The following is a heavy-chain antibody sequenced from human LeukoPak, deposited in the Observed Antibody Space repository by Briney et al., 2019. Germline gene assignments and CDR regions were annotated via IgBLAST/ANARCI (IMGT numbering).Heavy chain of an antibody. CDR3: AKAQRYNWNDVGYFDY. V-gene: IGHV3-9*01. Sequence: PGRSLRLSCAASGFTFDDYVMHWVRQAPGKGLEWVSGISWNSGSIGYADSVKGRFTISRDNAKNSLYLQMNSLRAEDTALYYCAKAQRYNWNDVGYFDYWGQGTLVTVSS. CDR1: GFTFDDYV. D-gene: IGHD1-1*01. J-gene: IGHJ4*02. CDR2: ISWNSGSI.